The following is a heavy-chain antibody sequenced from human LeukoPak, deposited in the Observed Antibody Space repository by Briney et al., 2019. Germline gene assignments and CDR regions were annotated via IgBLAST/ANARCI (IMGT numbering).Heavy chain of an antibody. J-gene: IGHJ5*02. V-gene: IGHV3-23*01. CDR2: IDSGGST. CDR1: GFSFSSYA. Sequence: GGSLRLSCAASGFSFSSYAMSWVRQAPGKGLEWVSAIDSGGSTYYADSVKGRFTISRDNSKNTLYLQMNSLRVEDTAVYYCAKGVVPAAIRGFDPWGQGTLVTVSS. CDR3: AKGVVPAAIRGFDP. D-gene: IGHD2-2*01.